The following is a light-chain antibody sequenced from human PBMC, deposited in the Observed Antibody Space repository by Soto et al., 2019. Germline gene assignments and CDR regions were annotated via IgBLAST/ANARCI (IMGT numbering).Light chain of an antibody. CDR2: AAS. CDR3: QQNYAPPYT. CDR1: QTISSY. V-gene: IGKV1-39*01. J-gene: IGKJ2*01. Sequence: DIQLTQSPSSLSASVGDRVTITCRASQTISSYLNWYQQRPGKAPKLLICAASSLQSGVPSRFSGSGSGTDFTLTVSSLQPEDSAAYYCQQNYAPPYTFGQGTKLEIK.